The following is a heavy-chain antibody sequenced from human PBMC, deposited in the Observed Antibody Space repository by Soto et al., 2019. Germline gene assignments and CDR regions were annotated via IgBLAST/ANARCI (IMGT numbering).Heavy chain of an antibody. Sequence: EVQLVESGGGLVQPGRSLRLSCAASGFTFDDYAMHWVRQAPGKGLEWVSGISWNSGSIGYADSVKGRFTISRDNAKNSLYLQMNSLRAEDTALYYCAKDITGQNDYYGMDVW. CDR2: ISWNSGSI. CDR3: AKDITGQNDYYGMDV. V-gene: IGHV3-9*01. J-gene: IGHJ6*01. CDR1: GFTFDDYA.